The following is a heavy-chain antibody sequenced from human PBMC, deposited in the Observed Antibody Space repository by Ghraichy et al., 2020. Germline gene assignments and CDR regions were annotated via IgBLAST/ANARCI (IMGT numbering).Heavy chain of an antibody. J-gene: IGHJ5*02. D-gene: IGHD6-19*01. CDR3: ATRGALPGIAVAGPPGGWFDP. CDR2: INHSGST. V-gene: IGHV4-34*01. CDR1: GGSFSGYY. Sequence: SQTLSLTCAVYGGSFSGYYWSWIRQPPGKGLEWIGEINHSGSTNYNPSLKSRVTISVDTSKNQFSLKLSSVTAADTAVYYCATRGALPGIAVAGPPGGWFDPWGQGTLATVSS.